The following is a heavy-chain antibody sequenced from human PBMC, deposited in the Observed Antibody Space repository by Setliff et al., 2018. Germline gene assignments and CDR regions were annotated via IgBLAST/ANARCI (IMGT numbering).Heavy chain of an antibody. J-gene: IGHJ4*02. Sequence: PSETLSLTCKVSGDSMNSGVYYWAWIRQPPGKGLEWIGRIYSGGTTYYNSSLKSRVTISLDTSKSQFFPKLNSVTAADTAVYYCARGRNIAARLLDSWGQGTLVTVSS. CDR1: GDSMNSGVYY. V-gene: IGHV4-39*07. CDR2: IYSGGTT. CDR3: ARGRNIAARLLDS. D-gene: IGHD6-6*01.